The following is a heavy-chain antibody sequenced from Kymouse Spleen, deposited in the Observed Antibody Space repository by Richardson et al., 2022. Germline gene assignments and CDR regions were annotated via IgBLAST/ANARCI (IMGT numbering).Heavy chain of an antibody. CDR3: ARDGNWNYFYYYYYGMDV. CDR1: GFTFSSYG. J-gene: IGHJ6*02. Sequence: QVQLVESGGGVVQPGRSLRLSCAASGFTFSSYGMHWVRQAPGKGLEWVAVIWYDGSNKYYADSVKGRFTISRDNSKNTLYLQMNSLRAEDTAVYYCARDGNWNYFYYYYYGMDVWGQGTTVTVSS. V-gene: IGHV3-33*01. D-gene: IGHD1-7*01. CDR2: IWYDGSNK.